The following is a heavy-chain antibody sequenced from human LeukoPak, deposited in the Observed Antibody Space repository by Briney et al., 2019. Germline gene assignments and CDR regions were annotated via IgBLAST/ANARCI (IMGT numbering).Heavy chain of an antibody. D-gene: IGHD2/OR15-2a*01. CDR2: IDYSGST. CDR3: ARRTMGPNYLYYFDY. V-gene: IGHV4-59*08. J-gene: IGHJ4*02. Sequence: PSETLSLTCFVSGTSITVYYWSWIRQPPGKGLEWIGTIDYSGSTNYSPSLQSRVSMSADTSSNHFSLSLDSVTAADTAVYYRARRTMGPNYLYYFDYWGQGTLVYVSS. CDR1: GTSITVYY.